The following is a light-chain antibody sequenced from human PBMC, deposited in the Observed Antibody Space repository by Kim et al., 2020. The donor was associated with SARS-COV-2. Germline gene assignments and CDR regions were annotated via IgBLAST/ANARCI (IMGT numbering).Light chain of an antibody. J-gene: IGKJ2*01. CDR2: GAS. CDR1: QGVSSSY. V-gene: IGKV3-20*01. Sequence: LSPGERAARSCRASQGVSSSYLAWYQHKPGQAPRLLFYGASSRATGIPDRFSGSGSGTDFTLTISRLVPEDFAVYYCQQYGSSPYTFGQGTKLEI. CDR3: QQYGSSPYT.